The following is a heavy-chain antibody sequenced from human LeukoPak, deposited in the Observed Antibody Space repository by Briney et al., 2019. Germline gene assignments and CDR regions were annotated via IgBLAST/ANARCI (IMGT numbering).Heavy chain of an antibody. Sequence: PSETLSLTCTVSGGSISNYYWSWIRQPPGKGLEWIGYIYTSGSTNYNPSLKSRVTISVDTSKNQFSLKLSSVTAADTAVYYCARHISSGFDPWGQGTLVTVSS. CDR1: GGSISNYY. V-gene: IGHV4-59*08. D-gene: IGHD6-6*01. CDR2: IYTSGST. J-gene: IGHJ5*02. CDR3: ARHISSGFDP.